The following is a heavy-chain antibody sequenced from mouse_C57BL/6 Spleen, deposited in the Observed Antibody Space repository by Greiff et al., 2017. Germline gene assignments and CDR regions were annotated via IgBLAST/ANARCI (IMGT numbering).Heavy chain of an antibody. CDR2: IDPEDGDT. CDR3: TTYDGYRDYLDY. J-gene: IGHJ2*01. D-gene: IGHD2-3*01. CDR1: GFNIKDYY. V-gene: IGHV14-1*01. Sequence: VQLKQSGAELVRPGASVKLSCTASGFNIKDYYMHWVKQRPEQGLEWIGRIDPEDGDTEYAPKFQGKATMTADTSSNTAYLQLSSLTSEETAVYYCTTYDGYRDYLDYWGQGTTLTVSS.